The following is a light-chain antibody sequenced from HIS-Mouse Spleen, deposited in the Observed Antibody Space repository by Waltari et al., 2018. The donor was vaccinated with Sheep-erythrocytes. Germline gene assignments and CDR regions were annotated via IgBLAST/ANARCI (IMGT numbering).Light chain of an antibody. CDR3: QQYNNWPPT. J-gene: IGKJ1*01. Sequence: EIVMTQSPATLTVSPGERATLSCRARQSVSSNLALQQPKPGQAPRLLISGASTTAPCIQARFSGSGSGIAITLTISSLQSADFTVYYCQQYNNWPPTFGPVTKVEI. CDR1: QSVSSN. CDR2: GAS. V-gene: IGKV3D-15*01.